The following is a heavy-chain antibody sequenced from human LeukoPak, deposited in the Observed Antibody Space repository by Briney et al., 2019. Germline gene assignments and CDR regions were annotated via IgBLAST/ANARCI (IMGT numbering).Heavy chain of an antibody. CDR3: GKRLTSWELEY. CDR2: IWSGGTDK. D-gene: IGHD1-26*01. Sequence: PGRSLRLSCAASGFTFSNYGMHWVRQAPGKGLEWVAVIWSGGTDKYYADSVKGRFTVSRDNSKNTLYLQMNSLRAEDTAVYYCGKRLTSWELEYWGHGTLVTVSS. CDR1: GFTFSNYG. J-gene: IGHJ4*01. V-gene: IGHV3-30*18.